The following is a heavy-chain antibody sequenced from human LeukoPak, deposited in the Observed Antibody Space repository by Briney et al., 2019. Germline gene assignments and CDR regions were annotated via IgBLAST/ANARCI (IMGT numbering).Heavy chain of an antibody. J-gene: IGHJ4*02. CDR1: GYIFTGYY. CDR2: INPNSGGT. V-gene: IGHV1-2*02. D-gene: IGHD1-20*01. CDR3: ARGITGTTVFDY. Sequence: ASLKVSCKASGYIFTGYYMHWVRQAPGQGLEWMGWINPNSGGTNYAQKFQGRVTMTRDTSISTAYMELSRLRSDDTAVYYCARGITGTTVFDYWGQGALVTVSS.